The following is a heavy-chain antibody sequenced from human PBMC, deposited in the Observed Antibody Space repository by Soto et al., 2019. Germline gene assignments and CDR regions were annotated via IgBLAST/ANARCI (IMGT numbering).Heavy chain of an antibody. V-gene: IGHV1-69*13. CDR1: GGTFSSYA. Sequence: GASVKVSCKASGGTFSSYAISWVRQAPGQGLEWMGGINPIFGTANYAQKFQGRVTITADESTSTAYMELSSLRSEDTAVYYCARDGAMVRGDGGDYYYGMDVWGQGTTVTVSS. CDR3: ARDGAMVRGDGGDYYYGMDV. CDR2: INPIFGTA. D-gene: IGHD3-10*01. J-gene: IGHJ6*02.